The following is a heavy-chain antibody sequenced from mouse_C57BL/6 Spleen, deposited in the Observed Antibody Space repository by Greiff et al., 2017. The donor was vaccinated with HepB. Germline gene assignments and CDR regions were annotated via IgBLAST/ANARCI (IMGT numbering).Heavy chain of an antibody. CDR3: ARPAYDFYAMDY. J-gene: IGHJ4*01. CDR1: GFTFSSYG. Sequence: EVQRVESGGDLVKPGGSLKLSCAASGFTFSSYGMSWVRQTPDKRLEWVATISSGGSYTYYPDSVKGRFTISRDNAKNTLYLQMSSLKSEDTAMYYCARPAYDFYAMDYWGQGTSVTVSS. V-gene: IGHV5-6*01. D-gene: IGHD1-2*01. CDR2: ISSGGSYT.